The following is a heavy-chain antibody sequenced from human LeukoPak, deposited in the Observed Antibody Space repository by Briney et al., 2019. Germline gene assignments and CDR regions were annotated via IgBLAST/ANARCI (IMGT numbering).Heavy chain of an antibody. Sequence: ASVKVSCKASGYTFTSYDINWVRQATGQGLEWMGWMNPNSGNTGYAQKFQGRVTITRNTSISTAYMELSSLRSEDTAVYYCARVELDSGSYSIDYWGQGTLVTVSS. J-gene: IGHJ4*02. V-gene: IGHV1-8*01. CDR2: MNPNSGNT. CDR1: GYTFTSYD. CDR3: ARVELDSGSYSIDY. D-gene: IGHD1-26*01.